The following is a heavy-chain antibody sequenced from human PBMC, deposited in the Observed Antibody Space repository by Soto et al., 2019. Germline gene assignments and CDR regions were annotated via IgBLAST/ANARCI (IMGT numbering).Heavy chain of an antibody. CDR2: VYHSGST. D-gene: IGHD4-17*01. J-gene: IGHJ4*02. V-gene: IGHV4-4*02. Sequence: QVQLQESGPGLVKPSGTLSLTCTVSGDSINNNNWWSWVRQAPGKGLEWIGEVYHSGSTNYNPSLKSRVTISIDKSKNHFSLNLSSVTAADTAVYYCARSTVTEDYWGQGTLVIVSS. CDR3: ARSTVTEDY. CDR1: GDSINNNNW.